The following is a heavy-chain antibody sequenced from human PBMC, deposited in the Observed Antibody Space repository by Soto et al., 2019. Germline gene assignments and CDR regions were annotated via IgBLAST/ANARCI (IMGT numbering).Heavy chain of an antibody. CDR3: AKDTSGAEVGIMDV. CDR2: ISWNSGAI. D-gene: IGHD1-26*01. Sequence: EVKLVESGGGLVQPGRSVRLSCATSGFIFDDYAMHWVRQAPGKGLEWVSGISWNSGAINYADSVKGRFTTSRDNGKNSLYLQLSSLSSADTATYYCAKDTSGAEVGIMDVWGKGTTVIVSS. CDR1: GFIFDDYA. J-gene: IGHJ6*03. V-gene: IGHV3-9*01.